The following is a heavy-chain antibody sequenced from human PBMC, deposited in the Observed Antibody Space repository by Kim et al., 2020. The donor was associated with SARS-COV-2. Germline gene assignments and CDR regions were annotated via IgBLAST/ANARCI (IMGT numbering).Heavy chain of an antibody. D-gene: IGHD3-10*01. Sequence: GGSLRLSCAASGFTFSNYAMSWVRQAPGKGLECVSAIIGSGGSTYYADSVKGRFTISRDNSKNTLFLQMNSLRAEDTAVYYCAKHHYGYVDYWGQGTLVTVSS. CDR2: IIGSGGST. CDR3: AKHHYGYVDY. V-gene: IGHV3-23*01. CDR1: GFTFSNYA. J-gene: IGHJ4*02.